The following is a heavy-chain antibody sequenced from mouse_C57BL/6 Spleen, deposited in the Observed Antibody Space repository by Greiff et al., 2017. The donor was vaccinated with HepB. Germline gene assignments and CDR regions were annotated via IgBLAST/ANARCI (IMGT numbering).Heavy chain of an antibody. Sequence: DVILVESGGGLVKPGGSLKLSCAASGFTFSSYTMSWVRQTPEKRLEWVATISGGGGNTYYPDSVKGRFTISRDNAKNTLYLQMSSLRSEDTALYYCARQGYQYYFDYWGQGTTLTVSS. V-gene: IGHV5-9*01. J-gene: IGHJ2*01. CDR3: ARQGYQYYFDY. CDR2: ISGGGGNT. D-gene: IGHD2-14*01. CDR1: GFTFSSYT.